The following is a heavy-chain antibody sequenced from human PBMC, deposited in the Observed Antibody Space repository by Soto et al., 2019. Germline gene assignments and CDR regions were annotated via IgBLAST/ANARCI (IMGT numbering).Heavy chain of an antibody. CDR3: LVVVAPTRPDY. Sequence: ASVKVSCKASGYTFTSYAMHWVRQAPGQRLEWMGWINAGNGSTKYSQKFQGRVTITRDTSASTAYMELSSLRSEDTAVYYCLVVVAPTRPDYWGQGTLVTVSS. CDR2: INAGNGST. D-gene: IGHD2-15*01. V-gene: IGHV1-3*01. J-gene: IGHJ4*02. CDR1: GYTFTSYA.